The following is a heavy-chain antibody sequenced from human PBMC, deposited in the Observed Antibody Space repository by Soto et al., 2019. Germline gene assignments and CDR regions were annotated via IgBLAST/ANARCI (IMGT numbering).Heavy chain of an antibody. CDR2: IIPNSGGT. CDR3: ARDKGYSYGYLGWYFDL. J-gene: IGHJ2*01. CDR1: GGTFSSYA. Sequence: QVQLVQSGAEVKKPGSSVKVSCKASGGTFSSYAISWVRQAPGQGLEWMGGIIPNSGGTNYAQKFQGWVTMTRDTSISTAYMELSRLRSDDTAVYYCARDKGYSYGYLGWYFDLWGRGTLVTVSS. V-gene: IGHV1-2*04. D-gene: IGHD5-18*01.